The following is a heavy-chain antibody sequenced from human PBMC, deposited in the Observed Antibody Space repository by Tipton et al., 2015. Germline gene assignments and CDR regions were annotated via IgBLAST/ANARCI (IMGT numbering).Heavy chain of an antibody. CDR1: GFTLSTHG. Sequence: SGFTLSTHGMYWVRQAPGKGLEWVASIRHDGSSKYYTDSVKGRFTISKVDSKNMLYLQMNSLRAEDAAVYYCARWSGTYPEYYIDYWGQGTLVTVSS. V-gene: IGHV3-33*01. CDR2: IRHDGSSK. D-gene: IGHD1-26*01. J-gene: IGHJ4*02. CDR3: ARWSGTYPEYYIDY.